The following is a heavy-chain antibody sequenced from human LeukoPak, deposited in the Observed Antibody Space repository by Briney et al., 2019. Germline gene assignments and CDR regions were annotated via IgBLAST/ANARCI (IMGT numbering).Heavy chain of an antibody. J-gene: IGHJ4*02. CDR3: ARGRGRIVVVTALDY. V-gene: IGHV4-39*07. D-gene: IGHD2-21*02. Sequence: SETLSLTCTVSGGSISSSSYYWGWIRQPPGKGLEWIGSIYYSGSTYYNPSLKSRVTISVDTSKNQFSLKLSSVTAADTAVYYCARGRGRIVVVTALDYWGQGTLVTVSS. CDR1: GGSISSSSYY. CDR2: IYYSGST.